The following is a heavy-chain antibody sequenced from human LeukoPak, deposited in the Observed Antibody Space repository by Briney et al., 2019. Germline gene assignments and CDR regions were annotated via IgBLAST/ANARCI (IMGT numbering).Heavy chain of an antibody. V-gene: IGHV3-21*01. J-gene: IGHJ4*02. CDR1: GFTFSNYG. CDR3: ARDLFRGAVAVDY. CDR2: ISGGSYNT. Sequence: GGSLRLSCEASGFTFSNYGMSWVRRAPGKGLEWVSVISGGSYNTYYADSVKGRFTISRDNAKNSLYLQMNSLRAEDTAVYYCARDLFRGAVAVDYWGQGTLVTVSS. D-gene: IGHD6-19*01.